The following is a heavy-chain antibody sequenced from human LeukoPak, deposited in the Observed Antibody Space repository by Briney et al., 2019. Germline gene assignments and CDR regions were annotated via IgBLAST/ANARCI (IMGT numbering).Heavy chain of an antibody. D-gene: IGHD3-3*01. V-gene: IGHV3-21*01. J-gene: IGHJ4*02. CDR1: EFTFSSYD. CDR2: ISSSSAYI. CDR3: AREIFWSGYFSNLHFDY. Sequence: GGSLRLSCVASEFTFSSYDMNWVRQAPGKGLEWVSSISSSSAYIYYADSVKGRFTISRDNAKNSLYLQMDSLRAEDTAVYYCAREIFWSGYFSNLHFDYWGQGTLVTVSS.